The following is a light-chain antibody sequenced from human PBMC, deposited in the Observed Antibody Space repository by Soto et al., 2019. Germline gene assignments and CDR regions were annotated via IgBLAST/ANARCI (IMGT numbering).Light chain of an antibody. Sequence: DIQMTQSPSTLSASVGDRVTITCRASQNINNWIAWYQPKPGQAPKFLIYDASTLESGVPSRFSGSGCGPEFSLTIISLQPDDFGSYYCQHMRSFGQGTKVEIK. CDR1: QNINNW. CDR3: QHMRS. CDR2: DAS. J-gene: IGKJ1*01. V-gene: IGKV1-5*01.